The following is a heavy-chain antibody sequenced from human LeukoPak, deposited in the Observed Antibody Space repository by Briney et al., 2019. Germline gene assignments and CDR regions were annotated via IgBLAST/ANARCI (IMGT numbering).Heavy chain of an antibody. CDR3: ASMNDYYGSGSYGPGVYYYMDV. CDR2: IYHSGST. CDR1: GGSISSGGYY. J-gene: IGHJ6*03. Sequence: SETLSLTCTVSGGSISSGGYYWSWIRQPPGKGLEWIGYIYHSGSTYYNPSLKSRVTISVDRSKNQFSLKLSSVTAADTAVYYCASMNDYYGSGSYGPGVYYYMDVWGKGTTVTVSS. V-gene: IGHV4-30-2*01. D-gene: IGHD3-10*01.